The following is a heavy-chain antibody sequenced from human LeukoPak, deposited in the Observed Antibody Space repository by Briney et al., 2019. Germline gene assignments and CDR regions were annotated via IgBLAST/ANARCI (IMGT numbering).Heavy chain of an antibody. J-gene: IGHJ3*02. CDR3: ARARVAASDAFDI. D-gene: IGHD1-26*01. CDR1: GFTFSSYG. Sequence: PGGSLRLSCAASGFTFSSYGMHWVRQAPGKGLEWVAFIRYVGSNKYYADSVKGRFTISRDNAKNSLYLQMNSLRAEDTAVYYCARARVAASDAFDIWGQGTMVTVSS. CDR2: IRYVGSNK. V-gene: IGHV3-30*02.